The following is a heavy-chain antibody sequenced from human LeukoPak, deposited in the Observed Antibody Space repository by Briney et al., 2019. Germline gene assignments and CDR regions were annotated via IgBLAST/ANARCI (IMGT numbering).Heavy chain of an antibody. D-gene: IGHD6-19*01. Sequence: SVKVSCKASGGTFSSYAISWVRQAPGQGLEWMGGIIPIFGTANYAQKFQGRVTITADESTSTAYMEPSSLRSEDTAVYYCARSSSGWYYFDYWGQGTLVTVSS. V-gene: IGHV1-69*13. J-gene: IGHJ4*02. CDR3: ARSSSGWYYFDY. CDR1: GGTFSSYA. CDR2: IIPIFGTA.